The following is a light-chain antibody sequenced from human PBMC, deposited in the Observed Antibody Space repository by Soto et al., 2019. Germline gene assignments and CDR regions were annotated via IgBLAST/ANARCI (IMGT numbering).Light chain of an antibody. V-gene: IGKV3-11*01. CDR1: QSVSSN. Sequence: EIVMTQSPATLAVSPGERATLSCRASQSVSSNLAWYQQKPGQAPRILIYDASNRDTGIPARFSGSGSGTDCTLTLSRLEPEDFEVYYCQQRSNWPWTFGQGTKVDIK. J-gene: IGKJ1*01. CDR2: DAS. CDR3: QQRSNWPWT.